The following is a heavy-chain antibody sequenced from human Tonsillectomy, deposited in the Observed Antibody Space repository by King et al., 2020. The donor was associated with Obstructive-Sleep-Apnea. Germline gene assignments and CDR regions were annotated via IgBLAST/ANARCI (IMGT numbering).Heavy chain of an antibody. CDR2: VNPNSGAT. D-gene: IGHD6-19*01. Sequence: QLVQSGAEVKKPGASVKVSCKASGYTFSNYDINWVRQATGQGLECMGWVNPNSGATGYAQKFQGRVSMTRDTSLSTAYMELSSLRSEDTAVYYCARGRSSGWEPFDYWGQGTLVTVSS. V-gene: IGHV1-8*02. CDR3: ARGRSSGWEPFDY. CDR1: GYTFSNYD. J-gene: IGHJ4*02.